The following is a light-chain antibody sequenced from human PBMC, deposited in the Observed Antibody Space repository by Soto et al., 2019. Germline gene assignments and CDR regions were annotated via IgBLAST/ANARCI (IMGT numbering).Light chain of an antibody. CDR3: FSYAGRATGV. CDR2: EVN. V-gene: IGLV2-8*02. J-gene: IGLJ1*01. CDR1: DSDVGAYLY. Sequence: SELTQAPSASRSHVQSVTISCTGTDSDVGAYLYVSWYQLHPGKAPKLIVYEVNKRPSGVPDRFSGSKSGNTATLTVSGLQAEDEDDYYCFSYAGRATGVFGTGTKVTVL.